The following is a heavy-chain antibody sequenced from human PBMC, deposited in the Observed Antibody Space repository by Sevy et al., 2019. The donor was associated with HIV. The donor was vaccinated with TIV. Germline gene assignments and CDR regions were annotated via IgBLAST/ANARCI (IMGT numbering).Heavy chain of an antibody. CDR2: MNPKTGNT. V-gene: IGHV1-8*01. J-gene: IGHJ6*02. CDR3: ARSFWSGNGASRKYYGLDV. Sequence: GASVKVSCRASGYTFVSYDVNWVRQATGQGLEWMGWMNPKTGNTGFAQKFQGRVTLTRDTSITTAYMDLSNLRSEDTAGYYCARSFWSGNGASRKYYGLDVWGQGTTVTVSS. D-gene: IGHD3-3*01. CDR1: GYTFVSYD.